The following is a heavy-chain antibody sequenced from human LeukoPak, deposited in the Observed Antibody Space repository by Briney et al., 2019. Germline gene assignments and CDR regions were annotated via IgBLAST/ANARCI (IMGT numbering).Heavy chain of an antibody. D-gene: IGHD2-15*01. CDR2: IYHSGST. Sequence: SETLSLTCTVSGYSISSGYYWGWIRQPPGKGLEWIGSIYHSGSTYYNPSLKSRATISVDTSKNQFSLKLNSVTAADTAIYYCARETSRGDYSPDFWGQGTLVTVSS. V-gene: IGHV4-38-2*02. CDR3: ARETSRGDYSPDF. CDR1: GYSISSGYY. J-gene: IGHJ4*02.